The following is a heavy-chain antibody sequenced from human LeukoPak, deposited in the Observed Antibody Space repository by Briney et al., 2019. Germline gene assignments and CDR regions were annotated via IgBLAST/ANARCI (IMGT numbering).Heavy chain of an antibody. V-gene: IGHV3-48*01. Sequence: GSLRLSCAASGFTFSSYSMNWVRQAPGKGLEWVSYITSRSSTIYYADAVKGRFTISRDNAKNSLYLQMNSLRADDTAVYYCARASTTVSKQSDYWGQGTLVTVSP. D-gene: IGHD4-11*01. CDR3: ARASTTVSKQSDY. J-gene: IGHJ4*02. CDR2: ITSRSSTI. CDR1: GFTFSSYS.